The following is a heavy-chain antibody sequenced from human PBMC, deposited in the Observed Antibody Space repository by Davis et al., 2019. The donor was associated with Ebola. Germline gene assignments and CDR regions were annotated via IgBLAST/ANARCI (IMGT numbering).Heavy chain of an antibody. CDR1: GFTFSSYA. CDR2: ISGSGGST. Sequence: GESLKISCAASGFTFSSYAMSWVRQAPGKGLEWVSAISGSGGSTYYADSVKGRFTISRDNAKNSLYLQMNSLRAEDTAVYYCASGWELLNYFDYWGQGTLVTVSS. J-gene: IGHJ4*02. CDR3: ASGWELLNYFDY. D-gene: IGHD1-26*01. V-gene: IGHV3-23*01.